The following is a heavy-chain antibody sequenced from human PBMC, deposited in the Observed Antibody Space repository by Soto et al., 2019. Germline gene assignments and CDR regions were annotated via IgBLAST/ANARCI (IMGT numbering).Heavy chain of an antibody. Sequence: SETLSLTCTVSGGSISSYYWSWIRQPPGKGLEWIGYIYYSGSTNYNPSLKSRVTISVDTSKNQFSLKLSSVTAADTAVYYCARRHGNWNDVEWFDPWGQGTLVTVSS. V-gene: IGHV4-59*08. D-gene: IGHD1-1*01. J-gene: IGHJ5*02. CDR2: IYYSGST. CDR1: GGSISSYY. CDR3: ARRHGNWNDVEWFDP.